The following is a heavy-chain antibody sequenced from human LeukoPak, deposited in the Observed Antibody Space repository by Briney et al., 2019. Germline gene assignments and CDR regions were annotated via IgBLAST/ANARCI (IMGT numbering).Heavy chain of an antibody. D-gene: IGHD2-15*01. CDR2: IYYSGST. V-gene: IGHV4-39*01. Sequence: SETLSLTCTVSAGSISSSSYYWGWIRQPPGKGLDWIGSIYYSGSTYYNPSLKSRVTISVDTSKNEFSLKLSCVTAADTAVYYCARQAVVVAALDYWGQGTLVTVSS. CDR3: ARQAVVVAALDY. J-gene: IGHJ4*02. CDR1: AGSISSSSYY.